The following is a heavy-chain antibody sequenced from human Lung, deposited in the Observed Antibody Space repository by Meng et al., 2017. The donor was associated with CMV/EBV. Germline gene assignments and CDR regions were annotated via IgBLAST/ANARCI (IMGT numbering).Heavy chain of an antibody. CDR3: ARASGGDRNEYYYYYYGMDV. CDR1: EFTFSHYA. Sequence: GESLKISCAASEFTFSHYAMYWVRQATGKGLDWVAIISYDGWSKYYADSVKGRITICRDNSKNTLFLQMKSLRAEATAVYYCARASGGDRNEYYYYYYGMDVWGQGTTVTVSS. V-gene: IGHV3-30*04. J-gene: IGHJ6*02. CDR2: ISYDGWSK. D-gene: IGHD1-1*01.